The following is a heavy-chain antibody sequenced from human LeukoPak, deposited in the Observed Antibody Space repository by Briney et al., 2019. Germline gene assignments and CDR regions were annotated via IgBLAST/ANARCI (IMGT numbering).Heavy chain of an antibody. CDR3: ARLPLTARRHFEY. D-gene: IGHD5-18*01. Sequence: PAGSLRLSCAVSGFTFNSYWMSWVRQAPGKGLEWVANIKEDGSEKYYVDSVKGRFTISRDNAKNSLYLQMNSLRAEDTAVYYCARLPLTARRHFEYWGQGTLVTVSS. V-gene: IGHV3-7*05. CDR2: IKEDGSEK. J-gene: IGHJ4*02. CDR1: GFTFNSYW.